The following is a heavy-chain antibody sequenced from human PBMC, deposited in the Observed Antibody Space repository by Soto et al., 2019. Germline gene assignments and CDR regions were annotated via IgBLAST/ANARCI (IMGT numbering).Heavy chain of an antibody. CDR2: IYDSGST. D-gene: IGHD6-19*01. CDR1: GVSIASFY. V-gene: IGHV4-59*01. Sequence: PSETLSLTCTVSGVSIASFYWNWIRQPPGKGLEWIGCIYDSGSTNFNPSLKSRVTMSVDTSGTQFSLKLRSVTAADTAVYYCGRGFSSMSWFAPWGQGTLVTVSS. J-gene: IGHJ5*02. CDR3: GRGFSSMSWFAP.